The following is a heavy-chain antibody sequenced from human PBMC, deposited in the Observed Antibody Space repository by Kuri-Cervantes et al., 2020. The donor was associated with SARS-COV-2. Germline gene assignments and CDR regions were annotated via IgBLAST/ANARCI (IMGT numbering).Heavy chain of an antibody. Sequence: EALKISCAASGFTVSSTYISWVRQSPGKGLKWIGEINRSGGTKNKPSLKGRVSISIDASKKQVFLKMTSVPAADAAVYYCARGCIGVIPSPILGLGPHYYYYHMDVWGQGTTVTVSS. J-gene: IGHJ6*02. CDR2: INRSGGT. CDR3: ARGCIGVIPSPILGLGPHYYYYHMDV. D-gene: IGHD3-16*01. V-gene: IGHV4-34*01. CDR1: GFTVSSTY.